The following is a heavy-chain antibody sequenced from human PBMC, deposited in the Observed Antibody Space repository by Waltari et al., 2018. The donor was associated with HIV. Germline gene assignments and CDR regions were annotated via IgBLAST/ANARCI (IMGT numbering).Heavy chain of an antibody. CDR1: GFPFSSYG. D-gene: IGHD3-10*01. CDR2: IWYDGSNK. Sequence: QVQLVESGGGVVQPGRSLSLSCAASGFPFSSYGMHWVRQAPGKGREWVAVIWYDGSNKYYADSVKGRFTISRDNSKNTLYLQMNSLRAEDTAVYYCARDRVTMVRGVIIPLYFDYWGQGTLVTVSS. J-gene: IGHJ4*02. CDR3: ARDRVTMVRGVIIPLYFDY. V-gene: IGHV3-33*01.